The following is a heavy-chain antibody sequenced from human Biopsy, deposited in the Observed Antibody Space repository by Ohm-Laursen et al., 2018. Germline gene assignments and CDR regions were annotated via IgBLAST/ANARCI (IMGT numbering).Heavy chain of an antibody. CDR1: GFTFEDYA. CDR3: VKATASYDSRGYYYDY. D-gene: IGHD3-22*01. CDR2: ISWSSAHI. Sequence: SLRLSCTASGFTFEDYAMHWVRLVPGKGLEWVSGISWSSAHIDYADSVKGRFTISRDNTKKSLYLQMNSLRAEDTAMYYCVKATASYDSRGYYYDYWGQGTLVTVSS. V-gene: IGHV3-9*01. J-gene: IGHJ4*02.